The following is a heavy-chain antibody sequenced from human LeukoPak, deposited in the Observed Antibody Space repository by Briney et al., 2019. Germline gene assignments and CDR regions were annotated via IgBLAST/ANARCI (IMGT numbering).Heavy chain of an antibody. Sequence: SETLSLTCTVSGGSISSYYWSWIRQPPGQALERIGYIFYSGSTNYNPSLKSRVTISVDTSENQFSLKLSSVTAADTAVYYCARDRGYSYGSYYYYGMDVWGQGTTVTVSS. CDR1: GGSISSYY. CDR2: IFYSGST. CDR3: ARDRGYSYGSYYYYGMDV. V-gene: IGHV4-59*01. J-gene: IGHJ6*02. D-gene: IGHD5-18*01.